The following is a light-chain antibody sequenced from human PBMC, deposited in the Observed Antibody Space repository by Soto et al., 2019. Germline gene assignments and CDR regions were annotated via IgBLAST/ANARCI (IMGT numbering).Light chain of an antibody. CDR1: SSDVGSYNL. Sequence: QSALTQPASVSGSPGQSITISCTGTSSDVGSYNLVSWYQQHPGKAPKLMIYEGSKRPSGVSNRFSGSKSGNTASLTISGLQAEDEADYYCCSYARSSTFEVFGGGTKLTVL. CDR3: CSYARSSTFEV. J-gene: IGLJ2*01. CDR2: EGS. V-gene: IGLV2-23*03.